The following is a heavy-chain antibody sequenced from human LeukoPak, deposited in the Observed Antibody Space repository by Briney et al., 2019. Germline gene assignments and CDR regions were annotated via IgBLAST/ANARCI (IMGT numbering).Heavy chain of an antibody. D-gene: IGHD2-2*01. CDR1: GYTFPSND. CDR2: IIPIFGTA. J-gene: IGHJ6*03. CDR3: ARVPPGVVPAAAPYYYYYMDV. V-gene: IGHV1-69*13. Sequence: GASVKVSCKASGYTFPSNDLSWVRQAPGQGLEWMGGIIPIFGTANYAQKFQGRVTITADESTSTAYMELSSLRSEDTAVYYCARVPPGVVPAAAPYYYYYMDVWGKGTTVTVSS.